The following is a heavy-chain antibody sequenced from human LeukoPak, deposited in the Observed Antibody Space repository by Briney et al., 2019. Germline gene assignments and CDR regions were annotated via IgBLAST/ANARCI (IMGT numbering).Heavy chain of an antibody. V-gene: IGHV4-34*01. J-gene: IGHJ5*02. Sequence: SETLSLTCAVYGGSFSGYYWSWIRQPPGKGLEWIGEINHSGSTNYNPSLKSRVTISVETSKNQFSLKLSSVTAADTAVYYCARNKYYYGSRSYGVPNWFDPWGQGTLVTASS. CDR1: GGSFSGYY. CDR3: ARNKYYYGSRSYGVPNWFDP. D-gene: IGHD3-10*01. CDR2: INHSGST.